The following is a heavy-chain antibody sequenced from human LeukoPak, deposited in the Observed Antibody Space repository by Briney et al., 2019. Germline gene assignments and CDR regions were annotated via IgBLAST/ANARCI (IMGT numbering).Heavy chain of an antibody. V-gene: IGHV3-74*03. CDR3: ARPSHDTSGYYFGF. CDR2: INGDGSDT. J-gene: IGHJ4*02. Sequence: GGSLRLSCAASGFTFSIYWMHWVRQAPGKGLVWVSHINGDGSDTTYADSVKGRFSISRDNAKNTLYLQMNSLRAEDTAVYYCARPSHDTSGYYFGFWGQGTPVTVSS. CDR1: GFTFSIYW. D-gene: IGHD3-22*01.